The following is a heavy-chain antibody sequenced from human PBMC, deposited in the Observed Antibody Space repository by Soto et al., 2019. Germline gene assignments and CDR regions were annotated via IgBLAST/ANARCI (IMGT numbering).Heavy chain of an antibody. J-gene: IGHJ6*02. D-gene: IGHD5-12*01. Sequence: PGGSLRLSCAASGFTFSSYSMNWVRQAPGKGLEWVSSISSSSSYIYYADSVKGRFTISRDNAKNSLYLQMNSLRAEDTAVYYCARMAPATPGGMDVWGQGTTVTVSS. CDR3: ARMAPATPGGMDV. CDR1: GFTFSSYS. V-gene: IGHV3-21*01. CDR2: ISSSSSYI.